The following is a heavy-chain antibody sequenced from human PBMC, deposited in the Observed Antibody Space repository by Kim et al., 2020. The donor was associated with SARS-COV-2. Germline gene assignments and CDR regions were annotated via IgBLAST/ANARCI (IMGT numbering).Heavy chain of an antibody. CDR2: IWYDGSNK. CDR3: ARDLEDIVVVVAARYYYYSMDV. CDR1: GFTFSSYG. Sequence: GGSLRLSCAASGFTFSSYGMHWVRQAPGKGLEWVAVIWYDGSNKYYADSVKGRFTISRDNSKNMLYLQMNSLRAEDTAVYYCARDLEDIVVVVAARYYYYSMDVWGQGTTVTVSS. D-gene: IGHD2-15*01. J-gene: IGHJ6*02. V-gene: IGHV3-33*01.